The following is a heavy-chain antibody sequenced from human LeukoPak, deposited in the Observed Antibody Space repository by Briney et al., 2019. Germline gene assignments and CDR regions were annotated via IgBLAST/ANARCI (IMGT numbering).Heavy chain of an antibody. V-gene: IGHV3-30*14. CDR1: GFTFRRYA. Sequence: GGTLRLSRAASGFTFRRYAKQWVGQAAGKGREGVAVISYDGSNKYYANSVKGRFTISRHNSKNTQYRQMNSLRAEDTAVYYCARDYIAAAGTGYYMDVWGKGTTVTVSS. CDR2: ISYDGSNK. J-gene: IGHJ6*03. CDR3: ARDYIAAAGTGYYMDV. D-gene: IGHD6-13*01.